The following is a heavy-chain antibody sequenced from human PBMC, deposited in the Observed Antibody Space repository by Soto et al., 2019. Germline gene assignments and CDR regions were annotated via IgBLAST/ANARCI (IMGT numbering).Heavy chain of an antibody. CDR3: AKESYSSGSYLPDY. CDR2: IYSDGST. Sequence: PGGSLRLSCAASGFTVSSNFMSWVRQAPGKGLEWVSIIYSDGSTYYADSVKGRFTISRDNSKNTLYLQMNSLRGEDTAVYYCAKESYSSGSYLPDYWGQGTLVTVSS. CDR1: GFTVSSNF. V-gene: IGHV3-66*01. D-gene: IGHD1-26*01. J-gene: IGHJ4*02.